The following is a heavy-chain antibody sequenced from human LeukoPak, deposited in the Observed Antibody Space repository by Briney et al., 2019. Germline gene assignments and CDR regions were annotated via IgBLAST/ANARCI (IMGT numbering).Heavy chain of an antibody. V-gene: IGHV4-30-4*01. CDR2: IYYSGST. CDR1: GGSISSGDYY. Sequence: SETLSLTCTVSGGSISSGDYYWSWIRQPPGKGLEWIGYIYYSGSTYYNPSLKCRVTISVDTSKNQFSLKLSSVTAADTAVYYCARATDSTLFDYWGQGTLVTVSS. D-gene: IGHD2-2*01. J-gene: IGHJ4*02. CDR3: ARATDSTLFDY.